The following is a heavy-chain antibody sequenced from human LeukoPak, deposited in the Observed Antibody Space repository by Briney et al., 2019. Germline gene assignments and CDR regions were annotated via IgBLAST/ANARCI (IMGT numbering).Heavy chain of an antibody. CDR3: AGGRGSYGLWDS. Sequence: GSLRLSFAAPGITLNNYWMHRVRQTPGKGLVWVSRINGDGSTTNYADSVKGRFTISRDNAKNTLFLQMNSLRAKDTAVYYCAGGRGSYGLWDSWGQGTLVTVSS. CDR1: GITLNNYW. D-gene: IGHD1-26*01. V-gene: IGHV3-74*01. J-gene: IGHJ4*02. CDR2: INGDGSTT.